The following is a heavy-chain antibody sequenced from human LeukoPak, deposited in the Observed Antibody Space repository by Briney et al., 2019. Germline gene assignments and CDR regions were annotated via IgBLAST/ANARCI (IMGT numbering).Heavy chain of an antibody. J-gene: IGHJ4*02. Sequence: SQTLSLTCTVSGGSISSGGYYWSWIRQPPGKGLEWIGYIYHSGSTYYNPSLKSRVTMSIDTSKNQFSLKLSSVTAADTAMYYCARGPPPDFDCWGQGTLVTVSS. CDR1: GGSISSGGYY. CDR2: IYHSGST. V-gene: IGHV4-30-2*01. CDR3: ARGPPPDFDC.